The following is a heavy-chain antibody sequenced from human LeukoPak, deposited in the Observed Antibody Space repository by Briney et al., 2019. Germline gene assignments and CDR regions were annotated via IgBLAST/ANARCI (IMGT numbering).Heavy chain of an antibody. CDR2: ISYDGSNK. CDR3: TRHVHWFDP. Sequence: GRSLRLSCAASGFTFSSYAMHWVRQAPGKGLEWEAVISYDGSNKYYADSVKGRFTISRDNSKNTLYLQMNSLRAEDTAVYYCTRHVHWFDPWGQGTLVTVSS. V-gene: IGHV3-30*04. D-gene: IGHD2-8*01. J-gene: IGHJ5*02. CDR1: GFTFSSYA.